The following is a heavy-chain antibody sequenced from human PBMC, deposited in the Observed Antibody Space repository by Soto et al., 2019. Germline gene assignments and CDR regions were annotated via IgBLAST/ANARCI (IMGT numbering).Heavy chain of an antibody. CDR2: FYYTGST. CDR3: ARGGSPRWLQFGPYYFNY. V-gene: IGHV4-61*01. Sequence: PSETLSLTCTVSGGSVSSGNYYWSWIRQPPGKGLEWIGYFYYTGSTNYNTSLKSRVTISVDTSKDQFSLKLSSVSAADTAVYYCARGGSPRWLQFGPYYFNYWGRGTLVTVSS. D-gene: IGHD5-12*01. J-gene: IGHJ4*02. CDR1: GGSVSSGNYY.